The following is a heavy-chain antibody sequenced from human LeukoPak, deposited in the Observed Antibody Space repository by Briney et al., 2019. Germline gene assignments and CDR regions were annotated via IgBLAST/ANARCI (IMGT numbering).Heavy chain of an antibody. CDR3: ASERITMIVVGTTFDY. J-gene: IGHJ4*02. V-gene: IGHV3-7*01. CDR2: INQDGSEK. D-gene: IGHD3-22*01. CDR1: GFTLSNYW. Sequence: PGGSLRLSCAGYGFTLSNYWMNWVRQAPGKGLEWVANINQDGSEKYYVDSVKGRFTISRDNAKNSLYLQMNSLRAEDTAVYYCASERITMIVVGTTFDYWGQGTLVTVSS.